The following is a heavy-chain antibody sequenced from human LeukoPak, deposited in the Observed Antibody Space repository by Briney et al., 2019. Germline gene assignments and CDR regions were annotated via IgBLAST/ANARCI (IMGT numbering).Heavy chain of an antibody. CDR1: GYTFTGYY. J-gene: IGHJ6*03. CDR2: INPNSGGT. V-gene: IGHV1-2*02. D-gene: IGHD5-12*01. Sequence: ASVKVSCKASGYTFTGYYMHWVRQAPGQGLEWMGWINPNSGGTNYAQKFQGRVTMTRDTSISAAYMELSRLRSDDTAVYYCARALGYSGYDLWVDYYYYMDVWGKGTTVTVSS. CDR3: ARALGYSGYDLWVDYYYYMDV.